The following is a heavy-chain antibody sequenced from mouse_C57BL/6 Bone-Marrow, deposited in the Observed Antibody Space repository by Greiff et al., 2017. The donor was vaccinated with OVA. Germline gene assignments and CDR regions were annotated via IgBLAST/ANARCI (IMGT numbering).Heavy chain of an antibody. V-gene: IGHV1-50*01. CDR3: ARSEFAY. CDR1: GYTFTSYW. Sequence: QVQLQQPGAELVKPGASVKLSCKASGYTFTSYWMQWVKQRPGQGLEWIGEIDPSASYTKYNQKFKGKATLTVDTSSSTAYMQLSSLTSEDSAVYYCARSEFAYWGQGTLVTVSA. J-gene: IGHJ3*01. CDR2: IDPSASYT.